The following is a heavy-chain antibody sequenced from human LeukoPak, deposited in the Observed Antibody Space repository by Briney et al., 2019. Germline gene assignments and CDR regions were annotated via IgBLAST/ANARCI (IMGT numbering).Heavy chain of an antibody. Sequence: GGSLRLSCAASGFTFSSYWMHWVRQAPGKGLVWVSRINSDGSSTSYADSAKGRFTISRDNAKNTLYVQMNRLRAEDTAVYYCARRGIAVAGLQVNAFDIWGQGTMVTVSS. CDR1: GFTFSSYW. J-gene: IGHJ3*02. V-gene: IGHV3-74*01. CDR2: INSDGSST. CDR3: ARRGIAVAGLQVNAFDI. D-gene: IGHD6-19*01.